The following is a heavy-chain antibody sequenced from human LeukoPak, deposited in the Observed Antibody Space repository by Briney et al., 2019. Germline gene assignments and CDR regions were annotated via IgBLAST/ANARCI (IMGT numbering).Heavy chain of an antibody. J-gene: IGHJ4*02. Sequence: PGRSLRLSCAASGLTLSRYAMRWVSQAAGKGTGWVAVISYDVSIKYHADSVHGRFTLSRDNSNNTVFLRLTSLRGEDTAVYYCARIGDQDDWEVPFDYWGQGTLVTVSS. V-gene: IGHV3-30*04. CDR3: ARIGDQDDWEVPFDY. CDR1: GLTLSRYA. CDR2: ISYDVSIK. D-gene: IGHD3-9*01.